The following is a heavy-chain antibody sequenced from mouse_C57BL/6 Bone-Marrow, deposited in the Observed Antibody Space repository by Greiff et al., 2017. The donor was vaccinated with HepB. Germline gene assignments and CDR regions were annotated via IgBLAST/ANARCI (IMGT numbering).Heavy chain of an antibody. D-gene: IGHD3-2*02. V-gene: IGHV1-81*01. J-gene: IGHJ3*01. CDR2: IYPRSGNT. Sequence: QVQLQQSGAELARPGASVKLSCKASGYTFTSYGISWVKQRTGQGLEWIGEIYPRSGNTYYNEKFKGKATLTADKSSSTAYMELRSLTSEDSAVYFCAIQLRLQGPWFAYWGQGTLVTVSA. CDR3: AIQLRLQGPWFAY. CDR1: GYTFTSYG.